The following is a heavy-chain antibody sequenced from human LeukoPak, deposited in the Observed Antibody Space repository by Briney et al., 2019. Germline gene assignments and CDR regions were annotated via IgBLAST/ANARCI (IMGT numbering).Heavy chain of an antibody. Sequence: GASVKVSCKTSGYTFTNYDINWVRQATGQGLEWKGWMNPKSGNTGSAQRLQGRVTMTRDTSTSTAYMELSSLRSEDTAVYYCAIVWGAIDYWGQGSLVTVSS. CDR1: GYTFTNYD. V-gene: IGHV1-8*01. CDR3: AIVWGAIDY. J-gene: IGHJ4*02. CDR2: MNPKSGNT. D-gene: IGHD1-26*01.